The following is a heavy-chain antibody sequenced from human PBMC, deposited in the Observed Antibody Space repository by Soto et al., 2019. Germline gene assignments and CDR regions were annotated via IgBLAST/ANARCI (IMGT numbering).Heavy chain of an antibody. CDR3: AHGAGWLFDY. CDR1: GFSLNTRAVG. CDR2: IYWDDNK. D-gene: IGHD6-19*01. V-gene: IGHV2-5*02. J-gene: IGHJ4*02. Sequence: QITLEESGPALVKPTQTLTLTCTFSGFSLNTRAVGVGWIRQPPGKALEWLAFIYWDDNKYYSPSLKSRLTITQDPSKNQVVLTMTNTGPVDTATYYCAHGAGWLFDYWGQGTQVTVSS.